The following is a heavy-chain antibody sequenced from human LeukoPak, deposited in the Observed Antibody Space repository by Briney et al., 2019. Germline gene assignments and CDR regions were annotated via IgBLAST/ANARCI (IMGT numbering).Heavy chain of an antibody. V-gene: IGHV3-23*01. J-gene: IGHJ4*02. D-gene: IGHD2-2*01. CDR3: AKHCTSTNCYGRYFDY. CDR2: TSAGGGNT. CDR1: GFTFSSYA. Sequence: PGGSLRLSCAASGFTFSSYAMSWVRQAPGKGLEWVSTTSAGGGNTYHADSVKGHFTISGDNSKNTLYLQMNSLRAEDTAVYYCAKHCTSTNCYGRYFDYWGQGTLVTVSS.